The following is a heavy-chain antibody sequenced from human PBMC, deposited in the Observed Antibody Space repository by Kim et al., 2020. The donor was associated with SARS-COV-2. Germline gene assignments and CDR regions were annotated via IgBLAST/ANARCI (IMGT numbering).Heavy chain of an antibody. CDR3: ARPSEVWFGELLSYFQH. D-gene: IGHD3-10*01. CDR1: GFTFSSYG. J-gene: IGHJ1*01. CDR2: IWYDGSNK. V-gene: IGHV3-33*01. Sequence: GGSLRLSCAASGFTFSSYGMHWVRQAPGKGLEWVAVIWYDGSNKYYADSVKGRFTISRDNSKNTLYLQMNSLRAEDTAVYYCARPSEVWFGELLSYFQHWGQGTLVTVSS.